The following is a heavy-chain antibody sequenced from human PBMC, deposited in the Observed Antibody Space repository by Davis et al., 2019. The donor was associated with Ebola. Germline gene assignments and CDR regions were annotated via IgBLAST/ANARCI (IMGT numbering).Heavy chain of an antibody. D-gene: IGHD4-11*01. CDR1: GFTFSSYG. Sequence: GESLKISCAASGFTFSSYGMHWVRQAPGKGLEWVGLIWYDGSNKNYADSVKGRFTISRDNSKNTLYLQMNSLRAEDTAVYYCAKDRGMTTVTTRHYFDYWGQGTLVTVSS. J-gene: IGHJ4*02. CDR2: IWYDGSNK. V-gene: IGHV3-33*06. CDR3: AKDRGMTTVTTRHYFDY.